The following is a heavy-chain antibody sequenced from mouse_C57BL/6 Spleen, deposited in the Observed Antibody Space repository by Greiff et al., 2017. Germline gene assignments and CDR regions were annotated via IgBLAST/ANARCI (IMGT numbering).Heavy chain of an antibody. V-gene: IGHV1-50*01. Sequence: QVQLQQPGAELVKPGASVKLSCKASGYTFTSYWMQWVKQRPGQGLEWIGEIDPSDSYTNYNQKFKGKATLTVDTSSSTAYMQLSSLTSEDSAVYYCARGITTVYFDYGGQGTTLTVSS. CDR2: IDPSDSYT. CDR3: ARGITTVYFDY. CDR1: GYTFTSYW. J-gene: IGHJ2*01. D-gene: IGHD1-1*01.